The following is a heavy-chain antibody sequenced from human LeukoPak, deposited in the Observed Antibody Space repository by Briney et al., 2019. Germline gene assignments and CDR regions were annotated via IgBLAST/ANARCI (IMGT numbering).Heavy chain of an antibody. V-gene: IGHV3-30*03. CDR1: GFTFSSYG. D-gene: IGHD6-13*01. J-gene: IGHJ4*02. CDR3: AREGIAAAGTYLDY. Sequence: GGSLRLSCAASGFTFSSYGMHWVRQAPGKGLEWVAVISYDGSNKYYADSVKGRFTISRDNSKNTLYLQMNSLRAEDTAVYYCAREGIAAAGTYLDYWGQGTLVTVSS. CDR2: ISYDGSNK.